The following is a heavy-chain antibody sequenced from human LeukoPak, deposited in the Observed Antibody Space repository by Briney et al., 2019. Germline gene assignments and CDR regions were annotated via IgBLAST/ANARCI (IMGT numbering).Heavy chain of an antibody. V-gene: IGHV3-7*05. J-gene: IGHJ4*02. D-gene: IGHD5-24*01. CDR2: VSPDGSVK. CDR1: GFTFPFSW. Sequence: GGSLRLFCAASGFTFPFSWMSWVRQAPGKGLEWVAHVSPDGSVKAYVDSVRGRFAISRDNAEHSLFLQINSLRAEDTAVYYCAKDLGWLQFDYWGQGDLVTVSS. CDR3: AKDLGWLQFDY.